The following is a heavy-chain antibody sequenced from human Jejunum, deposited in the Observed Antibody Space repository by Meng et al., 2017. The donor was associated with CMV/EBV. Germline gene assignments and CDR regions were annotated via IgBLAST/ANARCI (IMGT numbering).Heavy chain of an antibody. CDR2: INPKNGDI. D-gene: IGHD3-22*01. J-gene: IGHJ5*02. CDR1: GYTFIGYY. CDR3: GKRSMMSANWFDP. Sequence: QVLVLQSGAEVKKPGASVKVSCKASGYTFIGYYIHWVRQAPGQGLEWMGWINPKNGDIKYAQKFQDRVTMTRDTSISTAYMEVSSLISDDTAMYYCGKRSMMSANWFDPWGQGTLVTVSS. V-gene: IGHV1-2*02.